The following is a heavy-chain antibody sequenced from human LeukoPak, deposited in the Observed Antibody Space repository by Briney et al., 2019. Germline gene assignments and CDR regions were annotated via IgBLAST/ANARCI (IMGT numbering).Heavy chain of an antibody. CDR1: GGSIRSYY. J-gene: IGHJ4*02. V-gene: IGHV4-4*07. D-gene: IGHD1-26*01. CDR3: ARAGSEWELPIDY. CDR2: IFTRGNT. Sequence: SETLSLTCTVSGGSIRSYYWSWIRQPAGKGLEWIGRIFTRGNTNYNPSLKSRVTMSVDMSKNQFSLRMSSVTAADTAVYYCARAGSEWELPIDYWGQGTLVTVSS.